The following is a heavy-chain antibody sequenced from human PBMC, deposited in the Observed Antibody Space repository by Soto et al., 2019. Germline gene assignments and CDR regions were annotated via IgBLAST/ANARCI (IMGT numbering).Heavy chain of an antibody. D-gene: IGHD4-17*01. J-gene: IGHJ3*02. V-gene: IGHV2-5*02. CDR3: AHRRWAYGAQIGTFDI. CDR2: IYWDDDK. Sequence: SCPTLVNPTQTLTLTCTFSGFSLSTSGVGVGWIRQPPGKALEWLALIYWDDDKRYSPSLKSRLTITKDTSKNQVVLTMTNMDPVDTATYYCAHRRWAYGAQIGTFDIWGQGTMVTVSS. CDR1: GFSLSTSGVG.